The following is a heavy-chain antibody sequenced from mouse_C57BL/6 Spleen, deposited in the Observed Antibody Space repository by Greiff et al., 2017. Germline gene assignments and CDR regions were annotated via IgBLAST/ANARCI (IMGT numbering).Heavy chain of an antibody. CDR3: AREGDPIPYYYAMDY. CDR2: IDPEDGET. J-gene: IGHJ4*01. V-gene: IGHV14-2*01. CDR1: GFNIKDYY. Sequence: EVQLQQSGAELVKPGASVKLSCTASGFNIKDYYMHWVKRRTEQGLEWIGRIDPEDGETKNAPKFQGKATIPADTSSNTAYLQLSSLPSEDTAVYYCAREGDPIPYYYAMDYWGQGTSVTVSS. D-gene: IGHD3-3*01.